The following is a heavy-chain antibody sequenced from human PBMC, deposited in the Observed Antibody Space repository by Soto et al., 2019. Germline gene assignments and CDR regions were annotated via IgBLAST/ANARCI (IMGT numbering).Heavy chain of an antibody. D-gene: IGHD1-1*01. J-gene: IGHJ6*03. Sequence: GASVKVSCKASGYTFTSYGISWVRQAPGQGLEWMGWISAYNGNTNYAQKLQGRVTMTTDTSTSTAYMELRSLRSDDTAVYYCARFSSYNPYYYMDVWGKGTTVTVSS. CDR2: ISAYNGNT. CDR3: ARFSSYNPYYYMDV. CDR1: GYTFTSYG. V-gene: IGHV1-18*01.